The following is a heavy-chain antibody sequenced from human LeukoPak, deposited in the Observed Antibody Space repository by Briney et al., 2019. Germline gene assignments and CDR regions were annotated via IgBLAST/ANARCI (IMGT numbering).Heavy chain of an antibody. V-gene: IGHV3-20*01. CDR2: INWNGGST. D-gene: IGHD2-2*01. CDR1: GFTFDDYG. J-gene: IGHJ6*03. Sequence: GGSLRLSCAASGFTFDDYGMSWVRPAPGKGLEWVSGINWNGGSTGYADSVKGRFTISRDNAKNSLYLQMNSLRAEDTALYHCARAEGYQLLSPHYCYYYMDVWGKGTTVTVSS. CDR3: ARAEGYQLLSPHYCYYYMDV.